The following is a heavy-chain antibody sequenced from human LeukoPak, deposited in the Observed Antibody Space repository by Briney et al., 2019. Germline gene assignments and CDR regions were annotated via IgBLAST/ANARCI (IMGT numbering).Heavy chain of an antibody. CDR3: ARQDARLNWFDP. J-gene: IGHJ5*02. CDR1: GGSIDTTTYY. CDR2: IFYNGKT. Sequence: SETLSLTCTVSGGSIDTTTYYWAWIRQPPGKGLEWIGSIFYNGKTYYNPSLDTRLTMSVDASERHFSLHLSSVTAADTAVYFCARQDARLNWFDPWGQGTLVTVSS. V-gene: IGHV4-39*01.